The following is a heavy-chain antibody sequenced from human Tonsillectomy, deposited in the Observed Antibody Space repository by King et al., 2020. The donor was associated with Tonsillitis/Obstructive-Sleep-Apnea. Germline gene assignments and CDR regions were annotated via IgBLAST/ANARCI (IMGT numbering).Heavy chain of an antibody. CDR3: ARXXXXXTSXXLSAXXY. CDR1: XXXFXTXA. V-gene: IGHV3-30*04. D-gene: IGHD2-2*01. CDR2: ISFDGSNK. J-gene: IGHJ4*01. Sequence: VQLVESXGXXVQXGRXLXLSCXASXXXFXTXAIHWVRQAPGKGLDWVAVISFDGSNKYYTDSVKGRFTISRDNSKNTLYLRMNRLRSEDTAVYYCARXXXXXTSXXLSAXXYWXXXTLVSVXX.